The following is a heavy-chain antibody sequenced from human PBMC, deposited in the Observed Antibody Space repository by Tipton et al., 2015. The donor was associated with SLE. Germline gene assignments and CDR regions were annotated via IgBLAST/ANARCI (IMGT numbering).Heavy chain of an antibody. CDR2: INHSGST. CDR3: ARNYYDSSDYYGWFDP. CDR1: GGPFSGYY. Sequence: TLSLTCAVYGGPFSGYYWSWIRQPPGKGLEWIGEINHSGSTNYNPSLKSRVTISVDTSKNQFSLKLTSVTAADTAMYYCARNYYDSSDYYGWFDPWGQGTLVTVSS. V-gene: IGHV4-34*01. D-gene: IGHD3-22*01. J-gene: IGHJ5*02.